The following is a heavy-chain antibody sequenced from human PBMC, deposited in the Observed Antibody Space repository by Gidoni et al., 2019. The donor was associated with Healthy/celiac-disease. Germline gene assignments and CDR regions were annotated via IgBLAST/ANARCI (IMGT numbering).Heavy chain of an antibody. V-gene: IGHV4-39*01. CDR2: IYYSGST. J-gene: IGHJ3*02. CDR1: GGSISSSSYY. D-gene: IGHD3-22*01. Sequence: QLQLQESGPGLVKPSETLSLTCTVSGGSISSSSYYWGWIRQPPGKGLEWIGSIYYSGSTYYNPSLKSRVTISVDTSKNQFSLKLSSVTAADTAVYYCASYDSSDYDAFDIWGQGTMVTVSS. CDR3: ASYDSSDYDAFDI.